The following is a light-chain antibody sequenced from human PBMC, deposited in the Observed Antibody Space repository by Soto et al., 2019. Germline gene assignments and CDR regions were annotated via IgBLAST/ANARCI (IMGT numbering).Light chain of an antibody. J-gene: IGKJ4*01. CDR3: QHYDGLLLT. Sequence: DIPMTQSPSALSASVGDRVTFTCQASQDISNYLNWYQQKPGKAPTLLIYDASNLKTGVPSRFSGSGSGTDFTFTISSLQPEDFASYYCQHYDGLLLTFGGGTKVEAK. CDR2: DAS. V-gene: IGKV1-33*01. CDR1: QDISNY.